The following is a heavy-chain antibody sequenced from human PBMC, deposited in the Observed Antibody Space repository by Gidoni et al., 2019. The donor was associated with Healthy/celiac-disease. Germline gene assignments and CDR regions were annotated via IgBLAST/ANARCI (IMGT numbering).Heavy chain of an antibody. D-gene: IGHD3-9*01. Sequence: QVQLVESGGGVVQPGRSLRLSCAASGFTFSSYAMHWVRQAPGKGLEWVAVISYEGSNKYYADSVKGRFTISRDNSKNTLYLQMNSLRAEDTAVYYCARVAPYDIFDYWGQGTLVTVSS. CDR1: GFTFSSYA. V-gene: IGHV3-30-3*01. J-gene: IGHJ4*02. CDR3: ARVAPYDIFDY. CDR2: ISYEGSNK.